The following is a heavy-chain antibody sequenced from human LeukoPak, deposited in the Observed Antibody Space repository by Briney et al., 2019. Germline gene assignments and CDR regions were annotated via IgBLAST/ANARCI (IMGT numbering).Heavy chain of an antibody. D-gene: IGHD6-6*01. Sequence: SETLSLTCTVSGGSISSSSYYWGWIRQPPGKGLEWIGSIYYSGSTYYNPSLKSRVTISVDTSKNQFSLKLSSVTAADTAVYYCARRSSSSEHYYYYMDVWAKGPRSPSP. J-gene: IGHJ6*03. CDR2: IYYSGST. CDR1: GGSISSSSYY. V-gene: IGHV4-39*01. CDR3: ARRSSSSEHYYYYMDV.